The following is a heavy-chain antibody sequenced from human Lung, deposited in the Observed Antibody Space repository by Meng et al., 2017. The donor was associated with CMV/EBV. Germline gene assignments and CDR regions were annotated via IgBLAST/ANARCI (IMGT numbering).Heavy chain of an antibody. Sequence: ESLKISCAASGFSVSVKYMTWVRQAPGKGLEWVSVVYSDGRTNFADSVKGRFTLSRDNSKNTLYLQMNSLKAEDTAVYYCASGDGDYLWGTYRYTGLDSWGQGXLVTVSS. CDR1: GFSVSVKY. CDR3: ASGDGDYLWGTYRYTGLDS. CDR2: VYSDGRT. V-gene: IGHV3-53*01. J-gene: IGHJ4*02. D-gene: IGHD3-16*02.